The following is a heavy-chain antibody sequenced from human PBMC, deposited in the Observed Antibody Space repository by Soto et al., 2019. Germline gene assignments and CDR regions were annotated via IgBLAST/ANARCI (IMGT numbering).Heavy chain of an antibody. CDR2: IYYSGST. CDR1: GGSISSSSYY. CDR3: ARRKVLWFGDGFDP. D-gene: IGHD3-10*01. V-gene: IGHV4-39*01. J-gene: IGHJ5*02. Sequence: SETLSLTCTVSGGSISSSSYYWGWIRKPPGKGLEWIGSIYYSGSTYYNPSLKSRVTISVDTSKNQFSLKLSSVTAADTAVYYCARRKVLWFGDGFDPWGQGTLVTVS.